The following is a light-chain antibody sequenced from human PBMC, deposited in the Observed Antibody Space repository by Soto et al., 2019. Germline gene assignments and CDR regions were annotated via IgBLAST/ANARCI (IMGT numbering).Light chain of an antibody. Sequence: DIVMTQSPESLAVSLGERATINCKSSQSVLSSSDSKNYLAWHQQKPGQPPKLLIYWASTRESGVPERFSGSGSGTDLALTISSLQAEDVAVYYCQQYYSNPITFGQGTRLEIK. CDR1: QSVLSSSDSKNY. J-gene: IGKJ5*01. CDR3: QQYYSNPIT. V-gene: IGKV4-1*01. CDR2: WAS.